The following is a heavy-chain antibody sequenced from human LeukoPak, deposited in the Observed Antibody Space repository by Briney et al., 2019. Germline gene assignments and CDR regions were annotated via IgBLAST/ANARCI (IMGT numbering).Heavy chain of an antibody. CDR2: IYPGDSDT. CDR3: AREGYSYGPTAFDI. D-gene: IGHD5-18*01. CDR1: GYIFTSYW. Sequence: GASLQISCEGSGYIFTSYWIGWVRPLPGKGLEWMGIIYPGDSDTRYSPSFQGQVTISADKSISTAYLQWSSLKASDTAMYYCAREGYSYGPTAFDIWGQGTMVTVSS. V-gene: IGHV5-51*01. J-gene: IGHJ3*02.